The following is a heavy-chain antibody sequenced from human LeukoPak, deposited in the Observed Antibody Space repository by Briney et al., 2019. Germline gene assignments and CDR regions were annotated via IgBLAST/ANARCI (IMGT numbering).Heavy chain of an antibody. V-gene: IGHV6-1*01. CDR1: GDSVSSNSAA. J-gene: IGHJ6*03. Sequence: SQTLSLTCAISGDSVSSNSAAWNWIRQSPSRGLEWLGRTYYRSKWYNDYAVSVKSRITINPDTSKNQFSLQLNSVTPEDTAVYYCARGHSSSWYVYYYYMDVWGKGTTVTVSS. D-gene: IGHD6-13*01. CDR3: ARGHSSSWYVYYYYMDV. CDR2: TYYRSKWYN.